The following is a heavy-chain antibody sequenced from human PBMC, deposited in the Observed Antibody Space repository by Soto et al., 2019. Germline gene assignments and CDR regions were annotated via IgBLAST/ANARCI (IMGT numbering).Heavy chain of an antibody. Sequence: QAQLVESGGGVVQPGRSLRLSCAASGFAFSSYGMHRVRQAPGPGLGWVAVISYDGSLQHYADSVKGRFTISRDNSKNMVLLQMSSLRAEDTAVYYCVSDRGYGHASVPYSWGQGTLVSVSS. CDR1: GFAFSSYG. CDR2: ISYDGSLQ. D-gene: IGHD5-18*01. CDR3: VSDRGYGHASVPYS. V-gene: IGHV3-30*03. J-gene: IGHJ4*02.